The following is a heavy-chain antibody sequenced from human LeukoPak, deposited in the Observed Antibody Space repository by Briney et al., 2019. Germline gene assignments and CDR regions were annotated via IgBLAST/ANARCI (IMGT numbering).Heavy chain of an antibody. J-gene: IGHJ6*02. Sequence: GSLRLSCAASGFTFSSYGMHWVRQAPGKGLEWVAFIRYDGSNKYYADSVKGRFTISRDNSKNTLYLQMDSLRAEDTAVYYCAKDYGYGDSHYYYGMDVWGQGTTVTVSS. CDR1: GFTFSSYG. V-gene: IGHV3-30*02. D-gene: IGHD4-17*01. CDR2: IRYDGSNK. CDR3: AKDYGYGDSHYYYGMDV.